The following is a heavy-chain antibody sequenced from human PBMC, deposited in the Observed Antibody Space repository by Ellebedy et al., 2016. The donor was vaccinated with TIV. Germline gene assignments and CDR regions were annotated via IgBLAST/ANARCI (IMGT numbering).Heavy chain of an antibody. Sequence: AASVKVSCKASGYTFTSYGISWVRQAPGQGLEWMGWISGYNGNTNYAQKLQGRVTMTTDTSTSTAYMELRSLRSADTAVYYCARDRYIKRIAWFDPWGQGTLVTVSS. D-gene: IGHD2-2*02. CDR1: GYTFTSYG. V-gene: IGHV1-18*04. CDR3: ARDRYIKRIAWFDP. CDR2: ISGYNGNT. J-gene: IGHJ5*02.